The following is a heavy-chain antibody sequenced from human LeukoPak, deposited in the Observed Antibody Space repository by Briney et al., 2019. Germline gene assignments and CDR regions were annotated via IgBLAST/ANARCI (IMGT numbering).Heavy chain of an antibody. V-gene: IGHV1-2*02. CDR2: INPNSGGT. CDR1: GYTFTGYY. D-gene: IGHD5-18*01. Sequence: ASVKVSCKASGYTFTGYYMHWVRQAPGQGLEWMGWINPNSGGTNYAQKFQSRVTMTRDTSISTAYMELSRLRSDDTAVYYCARRADTAMALFAFDIWGQGTMVTVSS. CDR3: ARRADTAMALFAFDI. J-gene: IGHJ3*02.